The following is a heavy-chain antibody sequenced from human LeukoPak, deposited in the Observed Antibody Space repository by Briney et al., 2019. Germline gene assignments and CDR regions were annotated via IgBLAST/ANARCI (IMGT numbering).Heavy chain of an antibody. CDR3: ARGRFLEWLRPFDY. CDR1: GGSFSGYY. Sequence: SETLSLTCAVYGGSFSGYYWSWIRQPPGKGLEWIGEINNSGSTNYNPSLKSRVTISVDTSKNQFSLKLSSVTAADTAVYYCARGRFLEWLRPFDYWGQGTLVTVSS. J-gene: IGHJ4*02. CDR2: INNSGST. V-gene: IGHV4-34*01. D-gene: IGHD3-3*01.